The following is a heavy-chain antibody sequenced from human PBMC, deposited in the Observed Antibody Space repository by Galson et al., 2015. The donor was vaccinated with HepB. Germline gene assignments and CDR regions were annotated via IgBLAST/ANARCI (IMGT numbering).Heavy chain of an antibody. CDR3: ARPFYNKDGLFEY. Sequence: SVKVSCKASGYTFTSYGISWVRQAPGQGLEWMGWISAYNGNTNYAQKFQGRVTMTTDTSTRTVHMELRSLRSDDTAVYYCARPFYNKDGLFEYWGQGTLVTVSS. CDR1: GYTFTSYG. CDR2: ISAYNGNT. J-gene: IGHJ4*02. D-gene: IGHD3-10*01. V-gene: IGHV1-18*04.